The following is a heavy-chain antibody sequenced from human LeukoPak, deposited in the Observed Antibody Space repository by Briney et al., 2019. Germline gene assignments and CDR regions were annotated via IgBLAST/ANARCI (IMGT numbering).Heavy chain of an antibody. J-gene: IGHJ3*02. CDR1: GYTFTSYG. V-gene: IGHV1-18*01. CDR2: ISGYNGYT. D-gene: IGHD1-14*01. CDR3: ARDLPGRGRSDAFDI. Sequence: GASVKVSCKASGYTFTSYGISWVRQAPGQGLEWMGWISGYNGYTHYAHNLQGRVTMTTDTSTSTAYMELRSLRSDDTAVYYCARDLPGRGRSDAFDIWGQGTMVTVSS.